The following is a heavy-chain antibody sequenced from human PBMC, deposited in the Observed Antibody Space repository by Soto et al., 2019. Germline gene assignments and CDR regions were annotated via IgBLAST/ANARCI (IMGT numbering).Heavy chain of an antibody. D-gene: IGHD3-3*01. CDR2: IIPILGIA. CDR1: RGTFSSYT. V-gene: IGHV1-69*08. Sequence: QVQLVQSGAEVKKPGSSVKVSCKASRGTFSSYTISWVRQAPGQGLEWMGRIIPILGIANYAQKFQGRVTITADKSTSTAYMELSSLRSEDTAVYYCARERVVMDFDYWGQGTLVTVSS. CDR3: ARERVVMDFDY. J-gene: IGHJ4*02.